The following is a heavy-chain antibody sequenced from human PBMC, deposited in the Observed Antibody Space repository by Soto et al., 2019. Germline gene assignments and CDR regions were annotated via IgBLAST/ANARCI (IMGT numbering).Heavy chain of an antibody. Sequence: ASVKVSCKASGYTFTGYYMHWVRQAPGQGLEWMGWINPNSGGTNYAQKFQGRVTVTRDTSISTAYTELSRLRSDDTAVYYCARAYDFWSGYLGNWGQGTLVTVSS. CDR2: INPNSGGT. V-gene: IGHV1-2*02. CDR1: GYTFTGYY. J-gene: IGHJ4*02. D-gene: IGHD3-3*01. CDR3: ARAYDFWSGYLGN.